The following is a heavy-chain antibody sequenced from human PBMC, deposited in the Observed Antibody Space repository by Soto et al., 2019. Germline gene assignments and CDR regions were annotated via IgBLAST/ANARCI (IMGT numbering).Heavy chain of an antibody. CDR2: VYHTGDT. D-gene: IGHD2-21*02. CDR1: GGTVASSHW. CDR3: AREIVTAGGNNYFDP. Sequence: GTLSLTCGVSGGTVASSHWWSWVRQSPGGGLEWIGNVYHTGDTNLNPSLQSRVTISVDKSNNQFSLRLNSLTAADTAVYFCAREIVTAGGNNYFDPWGPGTLVTVSS. J-gene: IGHJ5*02. V-gene: IGHV4-4*01.